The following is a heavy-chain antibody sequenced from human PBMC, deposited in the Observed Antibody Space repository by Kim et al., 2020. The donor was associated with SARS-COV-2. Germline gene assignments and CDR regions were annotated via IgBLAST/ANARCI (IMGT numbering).Heavy chain of an antibody. Sequence: NSGGTNYAQTFQGRVTKTRDTSISTAYMELSRLRSDDTAVYYCARDYKAGYWGQGTLVTVSS. CDR3: ARDYKAGY. J-gene: IGHJ4*02. D-gene: IGHD1-1*01. CDR2: NSGGT. V-gene: IGHV1-2*02.